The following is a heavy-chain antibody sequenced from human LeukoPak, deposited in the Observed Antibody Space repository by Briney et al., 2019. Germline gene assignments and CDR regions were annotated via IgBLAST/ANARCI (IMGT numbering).Heavy chain of an antibody. D-gene: IGHD3-22*01. J-gene: IGHJ3*02. CDR2: ISSSGSTI. CDR1: GFSFSNHE. Sequence: GGSLRLSCAASGFSFSNHEMNWVRQAPGKGLEWVSYISSSGSTIYYADSVKGRFTISRDNAKNSLYLQMNSLRAEDTAVYYCARGLGEYYDSSGYRDAFDIWGQGTMVTVAS. CDR3: ARGLGEYYDSSGYRDAFDI. V-gene: IGHV3-48*03.